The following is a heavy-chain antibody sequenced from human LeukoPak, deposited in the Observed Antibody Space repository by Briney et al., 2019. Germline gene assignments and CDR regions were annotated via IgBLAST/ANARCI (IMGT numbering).Heavy chain of an antibody. CDR2: INHSGST. CDR3: ASQILRYFDWLLNTYDY. D-gene: IGHD3-9*01. J-gene: IGHJ4*02. CDR1: GGSLSGYY. V-gene: IGHV4-34*01. Sequence: SETLSLTCAVYGGSLSGYYWSWIRQPPGKGLEWIGEINHSGSTNYNPSLKSRVTISLDTSKNQFSLKLSSVTAADTAVYYCASQILRYFDWLLNTYDYWGQGTLVTVSS.